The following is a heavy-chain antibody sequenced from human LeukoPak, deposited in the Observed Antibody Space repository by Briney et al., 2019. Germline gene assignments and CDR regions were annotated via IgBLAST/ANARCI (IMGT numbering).Heavy chain of an antibody. CDR1: GYTFTSYA. CDR3: ARDPYSSGWYDWGY. Sequence: ASVKVSCKASGYTFTSYAMNWVRQAPGQGLEWMGWINTNTGNPTYAQGFTGRFVFSLDTSVSTAYLQISSLKAEDTAVYYCARDPYSSGWYDWGYWGQGTLVTVSS. J-gene: IGHJ4*02. V-gene: IGHV7-4-1*02. CDR2: INTNTGNP. D-gene: IGHD6-19*01.